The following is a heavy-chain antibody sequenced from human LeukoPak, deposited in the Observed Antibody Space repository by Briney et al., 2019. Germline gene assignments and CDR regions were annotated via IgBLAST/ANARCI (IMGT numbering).Heavy chain of an antibody. V-gene: IGHV1-2*06. CDR2: INPNSGGT. J-gene: IGHJ4*02. CDR1: GYTFTGYY. Sequence: ASVKVSCKASGYTFTGYYMHWVRQAPGQGLEWMGRINPNSGGTNYAQKFQGRVTMTRDTSISTAYMELSRLRSDDTAVYYCARNYYGSGSYYYFDYWGQGTLVTVSS. D-gene: IGHD3-10*01. CDR3: ARNYYGSGSYYYFDY.